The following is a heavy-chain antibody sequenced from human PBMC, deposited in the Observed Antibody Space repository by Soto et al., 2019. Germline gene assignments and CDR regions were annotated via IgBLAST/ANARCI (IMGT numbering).Heavy chain of an antibody. CDR2: ISSRSSTX. D-gene: IGHD6-19*01. J-gene: IGHJ4*02. V-gene: IGHV3-48*02. Sequence: WVSYISSRSSTXYHADSVKGRFTISRXXAXXXLYLQMDSLRDEDTAVYFCARAIAVXSTSLDYWGLGTRVTVSS. CDR3: ARAIAVXSTSLDY.